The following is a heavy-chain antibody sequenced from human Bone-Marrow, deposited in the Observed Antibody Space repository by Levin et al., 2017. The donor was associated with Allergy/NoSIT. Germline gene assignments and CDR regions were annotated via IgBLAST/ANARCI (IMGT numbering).Heavy chain of an antibody. Sequence: PSQTLSLTCTVSGDSIRSSSFYWGWIRQTPGKGLEWIGSFDNSGSTYSNPSLNSRVTISVDTSKNQFSLRLSSVTAADTAVYYCATYSSGRDPSDHWGQGTLVTVSS. J-gene: IGHJ5*02. CDR3: ATYSSGRDPSDH. V-gene: IGHV4-39*01. CDR2: FDNSGST. CDR1: GDSIRSSSFY. D-gene: IGHD6-19*01.